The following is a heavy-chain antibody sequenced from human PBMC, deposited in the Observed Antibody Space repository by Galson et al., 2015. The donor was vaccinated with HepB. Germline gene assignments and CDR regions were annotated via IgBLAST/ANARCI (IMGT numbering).Heavy chain of an antibody. CDR3: ARDLGATAFDY. Sequence: CAISGDSVSSNSASWKWIRQSPSRGLGWVGRTYYRPKWYDDYALSVKSRITISPDTSKNQFSLHLNSVTPEDTAVYYCARDLGATAFDYWGQGTLVTVSS. V-gene: IGHV6-1*01. CDR2: TYYRPKWYD. D-gene: IGHD3-16*01. J-gene: IGHJ4*02. CDR1: GDSVSSNSAS.